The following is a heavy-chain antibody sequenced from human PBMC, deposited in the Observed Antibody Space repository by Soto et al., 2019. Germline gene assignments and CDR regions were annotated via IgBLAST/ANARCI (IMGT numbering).Heavy chain of an antibody. CDR2: IYYSDST. D-gene: IGHD2-15*01. Sequence: QVQLQESGPGLVKPSETLSLTCTVSGDSVSSGLYYWGWVRQPPGQGLEWIGYIYYSDSTNYNPSLQDRVTRSQATSKNQFSLRLRSVAAAETAVYYCVRQYTGEGSGGLCSHAFVVWGQGPMVTVSS. CDR3: VRQYTGEGSGGLCSHAFVV. J-gene: IGHJ3*01. CDR1: GDSVSSGLYY. V-gene: IGHV4-61*01.